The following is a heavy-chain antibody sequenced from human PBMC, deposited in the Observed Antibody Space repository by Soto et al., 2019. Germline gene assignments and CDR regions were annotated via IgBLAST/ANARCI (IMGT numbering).Heavy chain of an antibody. CDR1: GYTFTSYD. V-gene: IGHV1-8*01. CDR3: ARWGDKKWLEPRVDI. CDR2: MNPNSGNK. Sequence: QVQLVQSGAEVKKPGASVKVSCKASGYTFTSYDINWVRQATGQGLEWMGWMNPNSGNKGYAQKFQGRVTMTRNTSIGKAYMELSSLRSEDTAGDNCARWGDKKWLEPRVDIWGQGTMVTVS. D-gene: IGHD6-19*01. J-gene: IGHJ3*02.